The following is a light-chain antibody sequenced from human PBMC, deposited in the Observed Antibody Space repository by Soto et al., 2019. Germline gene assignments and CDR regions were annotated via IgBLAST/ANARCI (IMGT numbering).Light chain of an antibody. CDR1: KSDVGGSNY. J-gene: IGLJ3*02. CDR2: DVS. Sequence: QSALTQPASVSGSPGQSITISCTGTKSDVGGSNYVSWYQQHPGKPPKLMIYDVSNRPSGVSNRFSGSKSGNTASLTISGLQAEDEAAYYCISSTANNARVFGGGTKLTVL. CDR3: ISSTANNARV. V-gene: IGLV2-14*03.